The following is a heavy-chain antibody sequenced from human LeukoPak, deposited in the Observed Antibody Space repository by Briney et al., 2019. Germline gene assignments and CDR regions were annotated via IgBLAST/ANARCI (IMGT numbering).Heavy chain of an antibody. J-gene: IGHJ4*02. CDR3: ARAREYCSSTSCPAGFDY. CDR2: INHSGST. Sequence: KPSETLSLTCAVYGGSFSGYYWSWIRQPPGKGLEWIGEINHSGSTNYNPSLKSRVTISVDTSKNQFSLKLSSVTAADTAVYYCARAREYCSSTSCPAGFDYWGQGTLVTVSS. CDR1: GGSFSGYY. D-gene: IGHD2-2*01. V-gene: IGHV4-34*01.